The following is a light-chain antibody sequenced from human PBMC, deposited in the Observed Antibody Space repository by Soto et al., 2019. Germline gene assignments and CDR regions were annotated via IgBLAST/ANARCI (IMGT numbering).Light chain of an antibody. J-gene: IGKJ1*01. CDR3: QGRTNWSIA. Sequence: THAQGTLSWSPGERGTLWCRASQSVSSSYLAWYQQKPGQAPRLLIYGASSRATGIPARFSGTGSGTDFTLTINNLDPEAFAVYYCQGRTNWSIAFGRGTKVDIK. CDR1: QSVSSSY. CDR2: GAS. V-gene: IGKV3D-20*02.